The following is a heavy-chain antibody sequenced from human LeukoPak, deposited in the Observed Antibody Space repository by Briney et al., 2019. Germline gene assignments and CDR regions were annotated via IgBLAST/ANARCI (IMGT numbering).Heavy chain of an antibody. CDR2: IIPIFGTA. CDR1: GGTFSSYA. J-gene: IGHJ4*02. D-gene: IGHD1-7*01. Sequence: SVKVSCKASGGTFSSYAITWVRQAPGQGLEWMGGIIPIFGTANYAQKFQGRVTITTDESTSTAYMELSSQRSEDTAVYYCASETKRAGFDYWGQGTLVTVSS. V-gene: IGHV1-69*05. CDR3: ASETKRAGFDY.